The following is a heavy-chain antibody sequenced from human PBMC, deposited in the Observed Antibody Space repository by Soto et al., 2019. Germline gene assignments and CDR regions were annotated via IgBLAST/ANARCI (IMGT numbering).Heavy chain of an antibody. D-gene: IGHD7-27*01. CDR2: ISYDGPNK. Sequence: QVQLVDSGGGVVQPGRSLRLSCAASGFSFSISPMHWVRQAPGKGPEWVALISYDGPNKFYADSVKGRFTISRDNSKSTLYLQVDSLRPEDAAVYYCARDPKTSGGQHWAFNYFDSWGQGTLVTVSS. V-gene: IGHV3-30-3*01. CDR1: GFSFSISP. J-gene: IGHJ4*02. CDR3: ARDPKTSGGQHWAFNYFDS.